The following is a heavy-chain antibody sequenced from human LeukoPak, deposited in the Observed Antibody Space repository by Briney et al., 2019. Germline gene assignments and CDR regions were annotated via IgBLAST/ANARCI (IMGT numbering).Heavy chain of an antibody. CDR2: ISSSSSTI. CDR1: GFTFSSYS. J-gene: IGHJ4*02. D-gene: IGHD6-19*01. CDR3: ARGAVAGIYDY. V-gene: IGHV3-48*01. Sequence: GGSLRLSCAASGFTFSSYSMNWVRQAPGKGLEWVSYISSSSSTIYYADSVKGRFTISRDNAKNSLYLQMNSLGAEDTAVYYCARGAVAGIYDYWGQGTLVTVSS.